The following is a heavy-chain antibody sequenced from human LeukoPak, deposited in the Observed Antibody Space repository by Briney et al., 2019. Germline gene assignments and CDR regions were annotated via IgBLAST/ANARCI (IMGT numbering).Heavy chain of an antibody. Sequence: GGSLRLSCAASGFTFSSYWMHWVRQAPGKGLVWVSRINSDGSNTSYADSVEGRFTISRDNAKNTLYLQMNSLRAEDTAVYYCARDYRSGGGATKGFDYWGQGTLVTVSS. J-gene: IGHJ4*02. V-gene: IGHV3-74*01. CDR3: ARDYRSGGGATKGFDY. D-gene: IGHD1-26*01. CDR2: INSDGSNT. CDR1: GFTFSSYW.